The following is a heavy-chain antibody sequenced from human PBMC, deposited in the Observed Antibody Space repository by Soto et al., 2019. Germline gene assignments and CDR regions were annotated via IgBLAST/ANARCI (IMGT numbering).Heavy chain of an antibody. D-gene: IGHD3-3*01. CDR1: GGSFSGFY. V-gene: IGHV4-34*01. CDR3: ARGKYYDFWSGYGVYYYMDV. CDR2: INHSGST. J-gene: IGHJ6*03. Sequence: ASETLSLTFAVYGGSFSGFYWSWIRQPPGKGLEWIGEINHSGSTNYNPSLKSRVTISVDTSKNQFSLKLSSVTAADTAVYYCARGKYYDFWSGYGVYYYMDVWGKGTTVTVSS.